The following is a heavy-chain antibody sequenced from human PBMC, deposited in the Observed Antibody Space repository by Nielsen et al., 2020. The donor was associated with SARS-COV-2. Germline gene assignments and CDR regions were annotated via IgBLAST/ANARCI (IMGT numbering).Heavy chain of an antibody. Sequence: GESLKISCAASGFTFSSYSMNWVRQAPGKGLEWVANIKQDGSEKYYVDSVKGRFTISRDNAKNSLYLQMNSLRAEDTAVYYCAREVSYYDSSGYYPEYFQHWGQGTLVTVSS. V-gene: IGHV3-7*03. CDR3: AREVSYYDSSGYYPEYFQH. CDR1: GFTFSSYS. CDR2: IKQDGSEK. J-gene: IGHJ1*01. D-gene: IGHD3-22*01.